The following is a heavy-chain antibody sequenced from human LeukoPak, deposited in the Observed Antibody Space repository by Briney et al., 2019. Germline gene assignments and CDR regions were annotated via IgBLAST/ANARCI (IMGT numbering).Heavy chain of an antibody. Sequence: SETLSLTCTLSGGSLSSNNYYWGWIPPPPGKGRVWMGNNYYSGSTYYNPSRKSRVTISVDTCKNQFSLKLSSVTAADTAVFYCARRQWLVSDFDYWGEGTLVTVSS. CDR3: ARRQWLVSDFDY. CDR2: NYYSGST. V-gene: IGHV4-39*07. CDR1: GGSLSSNNYY. D-gene: IGHD6-19*01. J-gene: IGHJ4*02.